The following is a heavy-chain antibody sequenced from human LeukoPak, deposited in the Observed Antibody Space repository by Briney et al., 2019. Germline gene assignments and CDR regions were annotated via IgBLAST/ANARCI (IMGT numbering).Heavy chain of an antibody. CDR1: GYTFTSYD. V-gene: IGHV1-8*01. Sequence: ASVKVSCKASGYTFTSYDINWVRQGTGQGLEWMGLMNPNSGNTGYAQKFRGRVTMTRNTSISTAYMELSSLRSEDTAVYYCARASNSYCSSTSCYRGNWFDPWGQGTLVTVSS. CDR3: ARASNSYCSSTSCYRGNWFDP. J-gene: IGHJ5*02. CDR2: MNPNSGNT. D-gene: IGHD2-2*01.